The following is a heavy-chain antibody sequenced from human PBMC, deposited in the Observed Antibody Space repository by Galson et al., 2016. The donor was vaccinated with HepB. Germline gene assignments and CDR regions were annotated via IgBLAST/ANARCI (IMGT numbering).Heavy chain of an antibody. Sequence: SLRLSCAASGFNFRACGMHWLRQAPGRGLEWVALIWYDGNKTYYADSVKGRFTISRDNSKNILYLQMNSLRAEDTAIYYCAKERGFYASRSFASYDFWGQVTLVTVSS. D-gene: IGHD3-10*01. J-gene: IGHJ4*02. CDR3: AKERGFYASRSFASYDF. V-gene: IGHV3-33*06. CDR1: GFNFRACG. CDR2: IWYDGNKT.